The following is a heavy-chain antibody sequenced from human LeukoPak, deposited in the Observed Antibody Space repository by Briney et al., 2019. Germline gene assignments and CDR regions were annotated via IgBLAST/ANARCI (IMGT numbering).Heavy chain of an antibody. CDR3: ARDPPQYYDYVWRSYRWRYFDY. CDR2: ISSSSSTI. V-gene: IGHV3-48*01. D-gene: IGHD3-16*02. J-gene: IGHJ4*02. CDR1: GFTFSSYS. Sequence: PGGSLRLSCAASGFTFSSYSMNWVRQAPGKGLEWVSYISSSSSTIYYADSVKGRFTISRDNAKNSLYLQMNSLRAEDTAVYYCARDPPQYYDYVWRSYRWRYFDYWGQGTLVTVSS.